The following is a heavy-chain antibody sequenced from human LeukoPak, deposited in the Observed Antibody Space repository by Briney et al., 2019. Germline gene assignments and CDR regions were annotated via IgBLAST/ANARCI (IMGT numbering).Heavy chain of an antibody. V-gene: IGHV4-39*01. D-gene: IGHD3-3*01. Sequence: SETLSLTCTVSGDSISNSRYYWGWIRQPPGKGLDWIGTISHSGSAQFHPSLKTRLSIFLHMSTNQFSLEVNSVTAADSAQYYFARLNNDFSSGHYTGGYYYMDVWGKGTTVIVSS. CDR3: ARLNNDFSSGHYTGGYYYMDV. CDR1: GDSISNSRYY. J-gene: IGHJ6*03. CDR2: ISHSGSA.